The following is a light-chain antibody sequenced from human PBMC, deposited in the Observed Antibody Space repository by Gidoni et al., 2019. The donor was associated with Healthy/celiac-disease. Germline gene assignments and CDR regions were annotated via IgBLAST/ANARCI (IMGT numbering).Light chain of an antibody. CDR2: AAS. Sequence: DIQMTQSPSTLSASVGDRVTITCRASQSISSWLAWYQQKPGKAPKLLIYAASSLERGVPSRFSSSGSGTEFTLTISSLQPDDFATYYCQQYNSYGAFGQGTKVEIK. J-gene: IGKJ1*01. CDR3: QQYNSYGA. CDR1: QSISSW. V-gene: IGKV1-5*01.